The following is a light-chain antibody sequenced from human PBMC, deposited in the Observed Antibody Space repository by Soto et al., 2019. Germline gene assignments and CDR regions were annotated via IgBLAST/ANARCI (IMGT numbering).Light chain of an antibody. CDR3: VLYMGSGILV. V-gene: IGLV8-61*01. J-gene: IGLJ2*01. CDR1: SGAVSASYY. Sequence: QAVVTQEPSFSVSPGGTVTLTCDLSSGAVSASYYPSWYQQTPGQAPRTLIYTTNTRSSGVPDRFSGSILGTKAALTITGAQADDVSDYYCVLYMGSGILVFGGGTKLTVL. CDR2: TTN.